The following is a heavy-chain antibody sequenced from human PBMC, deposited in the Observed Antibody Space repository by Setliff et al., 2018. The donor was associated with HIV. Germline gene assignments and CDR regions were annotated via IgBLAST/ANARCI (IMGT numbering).Heavy chain of an antibody. CDR3: ASIDCGGDCYSYYYYADSVKGRFTNSRDNAKSSLYLQMNSLRAEDTAVYYCARVKPHLRRSGSYWIVDY. V-gene: IGHV1-3*01. CDR1: GYTFSYA. J-gene: IGHJ4*02. Sequence: ASVKVSCKASGYTFSYAMHWVRQAPGQRLEWMGWINAGNGNTKYSQKFQGRVTITRDTSASTAYMELSSLRSEDTAVYYCASIDCGGDCYSYYYYADSVKGRFTNSRDNAKSSLYLQMNSLRAEDTAVYYCARVKPHLRRSGSYWIVDYWGQGTLVTVSS. D-gene: IGHD2-21*02. CDR2: INAGNGNT.